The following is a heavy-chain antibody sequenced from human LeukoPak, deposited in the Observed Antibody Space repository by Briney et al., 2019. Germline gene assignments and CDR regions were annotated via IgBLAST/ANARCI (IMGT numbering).Heavy chain of an antibody. CDR3: VRDGDAYNFDY. D-gene: IGHD5-24*01. V-gene: IGHV3-74*01. CDR1: GFTFTTYW. Sequence: PGGSLRLSCAASGFTFTTYWMHWVRQAPGKGLVWVSRIIRDGSHTDYAGSVEGRFTISRDNARNTLYLQMNSLRAEDTAIYYCVRDGDAYNFDYWGREPWSPSPQ. J-gene: IGHJ4*02. CDR2: IIRDGSHT.